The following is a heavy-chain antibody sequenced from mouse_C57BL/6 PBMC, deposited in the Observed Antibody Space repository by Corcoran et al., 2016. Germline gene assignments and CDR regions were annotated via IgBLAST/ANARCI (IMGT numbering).Heavy chain of an antibody. Sequence: DVQLQESGPGLVKPSQSLSLTCSVTGYSITSGYYWNWIRQFPGNKLEWMGYISYDGSNNYNPSLKNRISITRDTSKNQFFLKLNSVTTEDTATYYCARGIITTVVATPYWYFDVWGTGTTVTVSS. D-gene: IGHD1-1*01. CDR1: GYSITSGYY. CDR2: ISYDGSN. J-gene: IGHJ1*03. CDR3: ARGIITTVVATPYWYFDV. V-gene: IGHV3-6*01.